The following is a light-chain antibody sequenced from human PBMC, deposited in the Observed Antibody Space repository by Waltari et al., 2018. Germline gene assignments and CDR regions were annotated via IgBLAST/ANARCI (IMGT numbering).Light chain of an antibody. J-gene: IGLJ3*02. CDR3: SSYTSSSTWV. V-gene: IGLV2-14*01. Sequence: QSALTQPASVSGSPGQSITISCTGTSSDVGGYNYVSWYQQHPGKAPKVMIYDVSKRAAGVAKRFSGSKSGNTASLTISGRQAEDEADYYCSSYTSSSTWVFGGGTKLTVL. CDR1: SSDVGGYNY. CDR2: DVS.